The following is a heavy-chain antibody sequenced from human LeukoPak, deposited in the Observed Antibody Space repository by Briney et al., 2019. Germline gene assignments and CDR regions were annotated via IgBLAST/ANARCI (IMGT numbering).Heavy chain of an antibody. CDR3: ATKGTTVTTNYFDH. V-gene: IGHV3-23*01. CDR1: GFTFSSYA. CDR2: ISGSGGST. Sequence: QPGGSLRLSCAASGFTFSSYAMSWVRQAPGKGLEWVSAISGSGGSTYYADSVKGRFTISRDNSKNTLYLQMNSLRAEDTALYYCATKGTTVTTNYFDHWGQGTLVTVSS. J-gene: IGHJ4*02. D-gene: IGHD4-11*01.